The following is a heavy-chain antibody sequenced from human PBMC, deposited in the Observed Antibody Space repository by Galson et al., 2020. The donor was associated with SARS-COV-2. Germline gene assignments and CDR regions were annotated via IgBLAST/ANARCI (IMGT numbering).Heavy chain of an antibody. D-gene: IGHD3-10*01. CDR3: AKCGGYYGSGTYLPHYYYGMDV. V-gene: IGHV3-23*01. Sequence: GGSLRLSCVDSGFNFSSFGMSWVRQLPGKGLQWVASITGSGGGTFYADSVKGRFTISRDNSVNTLFLQMKSLRAEDTAVYYCAKCGGYYGSGTYLPHYYYGMDVWGQGTTVTVSS. CDR2: ITGSGGGT. J-gene: IGHJ6*02. CDR1: GFNFSSFG.